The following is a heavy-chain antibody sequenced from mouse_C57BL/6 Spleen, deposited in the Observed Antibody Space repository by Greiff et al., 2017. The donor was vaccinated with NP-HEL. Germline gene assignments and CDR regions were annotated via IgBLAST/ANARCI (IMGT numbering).Heavy chain of an antibody. CDR1: GFSLTSYA. V-gene: IGHV2-9-1*01. Sequence: VKLMESGPGLVAPSQSLSITCTVSGFSLTSYAISWVRQPPGKGLEWLGVIWTGGGTNYNSALKSSLSISKDNSKSQVFLKMNSLQTDDTARYYCALITTVVATDYAMDYWGQGTSVTVSS. J-gene: IGHJ4*01. D-gene: IGHD1-1*01. CDR2: IWTGGGT. CDR3: ALITTVVATDYAMDY.